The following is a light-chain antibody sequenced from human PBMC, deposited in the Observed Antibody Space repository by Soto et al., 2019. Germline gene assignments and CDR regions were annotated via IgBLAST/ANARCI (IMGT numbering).Light chain of an antibody. CDR3: QQYGSSPRT. Sequence: EIVLTQSPGTLSLSPGERATLSCRASQSLSSSQLAWYQQKPGQAPRLLIHDASSRATGISDRFTGSGSGTDFTLTNTTLEPDDSAVYYCQQYGSSPRTFGRGTKVEIK. CDR1: QSLSSSQ. J-gene: IGKJ1*01. V-gene: IGKV3-20*01. CDR2: DAS.